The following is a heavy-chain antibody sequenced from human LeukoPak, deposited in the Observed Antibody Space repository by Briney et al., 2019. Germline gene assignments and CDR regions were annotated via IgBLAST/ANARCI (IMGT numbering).Heavy chain of an antibody. D-gene: IGHD3-10*01. J-gene: IGHJ4*02. CDR1: GFTFSSYE. CDR3: ASMLGSGSGTYLFDF. CDR2: ISSSGSTI. Sequence: GGSLRLSCAASGFTFSSYEMNWVRQAPGKGLEWVSYISSSGSTIYYADSVKGRFTVSRDNTKNSMYVQMNSLRAEDTAVYYCASMLGSGSGTYLFDFWGQGTLVTVSS. V-gene: IGHV3-48*03.